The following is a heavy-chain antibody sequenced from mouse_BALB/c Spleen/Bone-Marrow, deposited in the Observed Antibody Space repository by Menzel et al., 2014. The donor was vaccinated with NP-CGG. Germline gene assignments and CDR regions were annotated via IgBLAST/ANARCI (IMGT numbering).Heavy chain of an antibody. V-gene: IGHV1-61*01. CDR3: VRKYGKGGDY. D-gene: IGHD2-10*02. Sequence: QVQLQQSGAELVRPGASVKLSCKASGYTFTGYWMNWVKQRPGQGLEWIGIIDPSDSETHYNEMFKDKATLTVNKSSSTVYMQFSGLTSEDSAVYYCVRKYGKGGDYWGQGTTLTVSS. J-gene: IGHJ2*01. CDR2: IDPSDSET. CDR1: GYTFTGYW.